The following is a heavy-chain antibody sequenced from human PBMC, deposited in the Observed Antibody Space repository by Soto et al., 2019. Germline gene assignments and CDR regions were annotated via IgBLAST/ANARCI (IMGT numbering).Heavy chain of an antibody. CDR1: GGSISSYY. J-gene: IGHJ5*02. V-gene: IGHV4-59*08. CDR2: NYYSGSS. CDR3: ARHLVYCNSGSCSSWFDL. Sequence: SETLSLTCTVSGGSISSYYWSWIRQPPGKGLEWIGYNYYSGSSNYNPSLKSRVTISVDTSKNQFSLKLTSVTAADTAVYYCARHLVYCNSGSCSSWFDLWGQGTLVTVFS. D-gene: IGHD2-15*01.